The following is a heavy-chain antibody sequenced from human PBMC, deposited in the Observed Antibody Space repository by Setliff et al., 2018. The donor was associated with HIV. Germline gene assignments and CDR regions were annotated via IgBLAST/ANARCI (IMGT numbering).Heavy chain of an antibody. D-gene: IGHD1-1*01. CDR2: INPSGGQR. CDR1: GYTFTNYP. Sequence: ASVKVSCKASGYTFTNYPVHWVRQAPVQGLEWMGMINPSGGQRSFAQKFQGRITVATATSTATSTGTVYMELSSRRSEDTAVYYCAREAPDDHFDHWGQGTLGTVSA. CDR3: AREAPDDHFDH. V-gene: IGHV1-46*01. J-gene: IGHJ4*02.